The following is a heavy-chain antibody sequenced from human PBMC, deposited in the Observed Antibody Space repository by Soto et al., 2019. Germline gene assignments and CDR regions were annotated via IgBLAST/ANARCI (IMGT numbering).Heavy chain of an antibody. Sequence: QVQLQESGPGLVKPSETLSLTCTVSGASVSSGNYDWSWILQPPGKGLECIGYISYSGSTNYNPSLKRRVTIAIDTSKNQFSLKLSSVTAADTAVYYCGRVSGSYYADWGQGTLVTVSS. V-gene: IGHV4-61*01. CDR2: ISYSGST. CDR1: GASVSSGNYD. D-gene: IGHD1-26*01. CDR3: GRVSGSYYAD. J-gene: IGHJ4*02.